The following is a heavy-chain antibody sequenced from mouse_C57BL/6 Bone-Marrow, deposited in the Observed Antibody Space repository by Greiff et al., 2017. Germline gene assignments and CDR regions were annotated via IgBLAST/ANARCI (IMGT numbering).Heavy chain of an antibody. V-gene: IGHV2-2*01. CDR2: IWSGGST. CDR1: GFSLTSYG. CDR3: ARPLYGSTWYFDV. D-gene: IGHD1-1*01. Sequence: QVQLKESGPGLVQPSQSLSITCTVSGFSLTSYGVHWVRQSPGKGLEWLGVIWSGGSTDYNAAFISRLSISKDNSKSQVFFKMNSLQAYDTAIYSCARPLYGSTWYFDVWGTGTTVTVSS. J-gene: IGHJ1*03.